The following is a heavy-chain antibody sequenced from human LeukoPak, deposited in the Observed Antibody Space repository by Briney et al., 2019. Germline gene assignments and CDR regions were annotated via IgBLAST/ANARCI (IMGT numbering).Heavy chain of an antibody. CDR3: ARVDVVVPPGAGHFDY. J-gene: IGHJ4*02. D-gene: IGHD2-2*01. V-gene: IGHV1-18*01. CDR2: ISAYNGNT. CDR1: GYTFTSYG. Sequence: ASVKVSCKASGYTFTSYGISWVRQAPGQGLEWMGWISAYNGNTNYAQKLQGRVTMTTDTSTSTAYMELRSLRSDDTAVYYCARVDVVVPPGAGHFDYWGQGTLVTVSS.